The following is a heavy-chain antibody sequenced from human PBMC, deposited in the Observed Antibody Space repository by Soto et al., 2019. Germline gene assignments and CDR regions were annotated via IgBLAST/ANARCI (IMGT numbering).Heavy chain of an antibody. CDR3: ARHYSADPFDY. Sequence: SETLSLTCTVSGASISSYYWSWIRQPPGKGLEWIGHISYSGNPDYNPSLSSRFTISVDTSKNQFSLQLTSVTAADTAVYYCARHYSADPFDYWGQGTLVTVSS. V-gene: IGHV4-59*08. CDR2: ISYSGNP. J-gene: IGHJ4*02. D-gene: IGHD2-21*01. CDR1: GASISSYY.